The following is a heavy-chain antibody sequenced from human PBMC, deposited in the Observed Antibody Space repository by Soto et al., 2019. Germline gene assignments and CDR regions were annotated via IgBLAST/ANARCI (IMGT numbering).Heavy chain of an antibody. Sequence: GGSLRLSCAASGFTFSSYGMHWVRQAPGKGLEWVAVIWYDGSNKYYADSVKGRFTISRDNSKNTLYLQMNSLRAEDTAVYYCARDIERGNYYVMDVWGQGTTVTVSS. CDR2: IWYDGSNK. CDR1: GFTFSSYG. CDR3: ARDIERGNYYVMDV. V-gene: IGHV3-33*01. J-gene: IGHJ6*02.